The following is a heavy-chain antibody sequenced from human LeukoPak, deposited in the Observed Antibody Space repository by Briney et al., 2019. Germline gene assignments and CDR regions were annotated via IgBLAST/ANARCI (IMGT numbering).Heavy chain of an antibody. CDR3: ARAQFGINWFDP. Sequence: ASVKVSCKASGGTFSSYAISWVRQAPRQGLEWMGGIIPIFGTANYAQKFQGRVTITTDESTSTAYMELSSLRSEDTAVYYCARAQFGINWFDPWGQGTLVTVSS. J-gene: IGHJ5*02. CDR1: GGTFSSYA. CDR2: IIPIFGTA. D-gene: IGHD5-24*01. V-gene: IGHV1-69*05.